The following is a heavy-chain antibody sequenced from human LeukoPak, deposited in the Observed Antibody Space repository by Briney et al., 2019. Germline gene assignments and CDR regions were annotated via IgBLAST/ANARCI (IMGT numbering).Heavy chain of an antibody. CDR1: GYTFTGYY. V-gene: IGHV1-2*02. CDR2: INPNSGGT. D-gene: IGHD3-22*01. J-gene: IGHJ3*02. Sequence: ASVKVSCKASGYTFTGYYMHWVRQAPGQGLEWMGWINPNSGGTNYAQKFQGRVTMTRDTSISTAYMELSRLRSDDTAVYYCARRGYDSSGSEGFDIWGQGTMVTVSS. CDR3: ARRGYDSSGSEGFDI.